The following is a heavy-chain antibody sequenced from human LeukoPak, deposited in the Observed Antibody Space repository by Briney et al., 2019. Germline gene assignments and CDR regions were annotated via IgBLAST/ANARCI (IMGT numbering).Heavy chain of an antibody. CDR1: GYTFTSYY. Sequence: ASVKVSCKASGYTFTSYYMHWVRQAPGQGLAWMGWISAYNGDTNYAQKFQGRVTMTTDTSTSTAYMELRSLRSDDTAVYYCARDSGTYSYFDYWGQGTLVTVSS. D-gene: IGHD1-26*01. J-gene: IGHJ4*02. CDR3: ARDSGTYSYFDY. CDR2: ISAYNGDT. V-gene: IGHV1-18*04.